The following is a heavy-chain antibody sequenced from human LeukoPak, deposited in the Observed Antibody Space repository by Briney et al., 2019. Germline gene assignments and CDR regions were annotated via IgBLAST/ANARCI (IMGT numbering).Heavy chain of an antibody. D-gene: IGHD3-22*01. CDR1: GFTFSSYG. Sequence: PGGSLRLSCEASGFTFSSYGMHWVRQAPGKGLEWVAIIWYDGSNKYYADSVKGRFTLSRDNSKNTLYLQMNSLRAEDTAVYYCARDSYYDRTGDAFDIWGQGTMVTVSS. CDR3: ARDSYYDRTGDAFDI. J-gene: IGHJ3*02. CDR2: IWYDGSNK. V-gene: IGHV3-33*01.